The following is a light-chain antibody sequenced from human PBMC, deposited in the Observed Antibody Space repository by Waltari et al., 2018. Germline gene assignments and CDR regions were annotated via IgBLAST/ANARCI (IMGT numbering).Light chain of an antibody. CDR3: QQYYSYPFT. Sequence: AIRLTQSPSSFSASTGDRVTITYRPSQGISSYLAWYQQKPGKSPKLLIYDASTLQSGVPSRFSGSGSGTDFTLTISCLQSEDFATYYCQQYYSYPFTFGPGTKVDIK. CDR2: DAS. CDR1: QGISSY. V-gene: IGKV1-8*01. J-gene: IGKJ3*01.